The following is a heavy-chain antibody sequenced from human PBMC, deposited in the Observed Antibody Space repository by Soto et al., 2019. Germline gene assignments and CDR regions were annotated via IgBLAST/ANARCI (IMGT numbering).Heavy chain of an antibody. Sequence: DVNVVQSGGGSAQPGGSLRLSCATSGFTFSTYAMTWVRQVPGRGLQWVSTILPDETGFYTISVKGRFTISRDNYRGIVYLQMNDLWVEDAAIYYCAKDRLPTSGQRFYFDSWGQGSLVTVSS. V-gene: IGHV3-23*04. CDR3: AKDRLPTSGQRFYFDS. J-gene: IGHJ4*02. CDR1: GFTFSTYA. D-gene: IGHD2-15*01. CDR2: ILPDETG.